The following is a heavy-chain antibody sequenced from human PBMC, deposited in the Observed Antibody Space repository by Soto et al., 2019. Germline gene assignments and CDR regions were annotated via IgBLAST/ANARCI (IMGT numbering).Heavy chain of an antibody. CDR3: ATRGFTGQFDD. J-gene: IGHJ4*02. V-gene: IGHV3-30*03. Sequence: QVQLVESGGGVVQPGRSLRVSCAASGFTFSTYGMHWVRQAPGKGLEWVAVTSYDGSNKYYTDSVKGRFTISRDNSKNKLYLQMNSLRAEDTAVYYCATRGFTGQFDDWGQGTLVTVSS. CDR1: GFTFSTYG. D-gene: IGHD3-16*01. CDR2: TSYDGSNK.